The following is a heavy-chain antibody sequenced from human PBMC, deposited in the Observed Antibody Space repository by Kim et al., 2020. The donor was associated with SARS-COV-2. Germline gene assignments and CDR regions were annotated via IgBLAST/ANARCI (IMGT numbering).Heavy chain of an antibody. CDR3: ARVRLFQAYLWGSFPALEH. CDR2: VTWNGGRT. Sequence: GGSLRLSCAASGFKFADYGMSWVRQVPGKGLEWVSGVTWNGGRTAYADSVKGRFSISRDDAKSSVHLQMNSLRAEDTALYYCARVRLFQAYLWGSFPALEHWGQGTLVTVSS. V-gene: IGHV3-20*04. CDR1: GFKFADYG. J-gene: IGHJ4*02. D-gene: IGHD3-16*01.